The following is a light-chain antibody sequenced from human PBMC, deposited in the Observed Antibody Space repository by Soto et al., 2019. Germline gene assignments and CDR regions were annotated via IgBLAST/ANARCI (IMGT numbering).Light chain of an antibody. Sequence: DIQLTQSPSTLSASVGDRVTITCRASQSVTDWLAWYQQKPGKAPKLLIYDASSLQSGVPSRFSGSGSGTEFSLPISSLQADDFSTYYCQKYYRSCTFCQGTKVEIK. CDR2: DAS. CDR3: QKYYRSCT. CDR1: QSVTDW. J-gene: IGKJ2*02. V-gene: IGKV1-5*01.